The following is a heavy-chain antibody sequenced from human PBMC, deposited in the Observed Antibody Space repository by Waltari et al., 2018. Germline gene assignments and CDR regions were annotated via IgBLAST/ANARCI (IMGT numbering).Heavy chain of an antibody. Sequence: QVQLVESGGGVVQPGRSLRLSCAASGFTFSSYAMHWVRQAPGKGQGGGAVISYDGSNKSYASSVKDRFTISRDNSKNTQCLQMNGLSAGDTAVYECARVSHYDFWSWGGMNVWGQGTGVTVSS. CDR3: ARVSHYDFWSWGGMNV. V-gene: IGHV3-30*07. CDR1: GFTFSSYA. J-gene: IGHJ6*02. CDR2: ISYDGSNK. D-gene: IGHD3-3*01.